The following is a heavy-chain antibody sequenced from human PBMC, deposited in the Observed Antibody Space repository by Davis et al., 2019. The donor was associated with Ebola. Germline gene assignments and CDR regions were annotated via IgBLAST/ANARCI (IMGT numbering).Heavy chain of an antibody. CDR1: GYTFTSYA. Sequence: ASVKVSCKASGYTFTSYAMHWVRQAPGQRLEWMGWINAGNGNTKYSQKFQGRVTITRDTSASTAYMELSSLRSDDTAVYYCARYQGVTPTDYWGQGTLVTVSS. CDR2: INAGNGNT. J-gene: IGHJ4*02. D-gene: IGHD2-2*01. V-gene: IGHV1-3*01. CDR3: ARYQGVTPTDY.